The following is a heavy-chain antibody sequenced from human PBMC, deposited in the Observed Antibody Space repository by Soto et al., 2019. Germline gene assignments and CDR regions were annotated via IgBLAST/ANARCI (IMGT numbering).Heavy chain of an antibody. CDR3: ARDLYYDSSGYLNRDYYGMDV. CDR2: ISAYNGNT. D-gene: IGHD3-22*01. J-gene: IGHJ6*02. V-gene: IGHV1-18*01. Sequence: QVQLVQSGAEVKKPGASVKVSCKASGYTFTSYGISWVRQAPGQGLEWMGWISAYNGNTNYAQKLQGRVTMTTDTSTCIARMVXRSLRSDDTDVYYCARDLYYDSSGYLNRDYYGMDVWGQGTTVTVSS. CDR1: GYTFTSYG.